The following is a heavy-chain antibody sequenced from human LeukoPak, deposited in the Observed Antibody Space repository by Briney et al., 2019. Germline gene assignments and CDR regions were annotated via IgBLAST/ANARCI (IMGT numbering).Heavy chain of an antibody. D-gene: IGHD6-13*01. CDR3: ARSLPYGTTWYGRSDF. Sequence: GGSLRLSCAASGFTFSSYWMSWVRQAPGKGLEWVANIRQDGDTKYYVDSVKGRFTISRDNAMNSLYLQMNSLRAEDTAIYYCARSLPYGTTWYGRSDFWGQGTLVTVSS. J-gene: IGHJ4*02. CDR1: GFTFSSYW. CDR2: IRQDGDTK. V-gene: IGHV3-7*03.